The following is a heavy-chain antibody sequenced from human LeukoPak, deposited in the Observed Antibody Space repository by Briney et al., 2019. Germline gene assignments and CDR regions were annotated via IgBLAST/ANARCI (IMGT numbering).Heavy chain of an antibody. CDR2: ISAYNGNT. Sequence: ASVKVSCKASGYTFTSYGISWVRQAPGQGLEWMGWISAYNGNTNYAQKLQGRVTMTTDTSTSTAYMELSSLRSEDTAVYYCARDRGTGYSSSWFDYWGQGTLVTVSS. CDR1: GYTFTSYG. J-gene: IGHJ4*02. CDR3: ARDRGTGYSSSWFDY. V-gene: IGHV1-18*01. D-gene: IGHD6-13*01.